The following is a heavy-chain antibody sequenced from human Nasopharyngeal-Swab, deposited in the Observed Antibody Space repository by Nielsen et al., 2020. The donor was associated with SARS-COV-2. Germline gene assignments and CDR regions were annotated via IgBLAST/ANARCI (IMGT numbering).Heavy chain of an antibody. CDR3: ARQTVAGYFDS. D-gene: IGHD6-19*01. V-gene: IGHV4-39*01. Sequence: SETLSLTCTVSGGSTSSGAYYWDWIRQPPGKGLEWIGNIYYSGGTYLNPSLKSRVTISVDTSKNQFSLKLNSATAADTAVYYCARQTVAGYFDSWGQGTLVTVSS. J-gene: IGHJ4*02. CDR2: IYYSGGT. CDR1: GGSTSSGAYY.